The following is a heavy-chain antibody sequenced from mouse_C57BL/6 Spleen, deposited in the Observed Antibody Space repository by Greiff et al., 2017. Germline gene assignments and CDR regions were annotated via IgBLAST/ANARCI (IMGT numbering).Heavy chain of an antibody. CDR3: ARDYYYGSSPYWFDY. J-gene: IGHJ3*01. V-gene: IGHV5-17*01. D-gene: IGHD1-1*01. CDR1: GFTFSDYG. Sequence: DVHLVESGGGLVKPGGSLKLSCAASGFTFSDYGMHWVRQAPEKGLEWVAYISSGSSTIYSADTVKGRFTISRDNAKNTLFLQMTMLRSEATAMYYCARDYYYGSSPYWFDYWGQGTPVTVSA. CDR2: ISSGSSTI.